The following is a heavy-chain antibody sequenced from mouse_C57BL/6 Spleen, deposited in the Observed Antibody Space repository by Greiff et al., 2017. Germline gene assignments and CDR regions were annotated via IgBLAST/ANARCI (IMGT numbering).Heavy chain of an antibody. J-gene: IGHJ1*03. Sequence: EVQLQQSGPELVKPGASVKMSCKASGYTFTDYNMHWVKQSHGKSLEWIEYINPNNGGTSYNQKFKGKATLTVNKSSSTAYMELRSLTSEDSAVYYCARLENGNYDWYFDVWGTGTTVTVSS. CDR3: ARLENGNYDWYFDV. CDR2: INPNNGGT. CDR1: GYTFTDYN. V-gene: IGHV1-22*01. D-gene: IGHD2-1*01.